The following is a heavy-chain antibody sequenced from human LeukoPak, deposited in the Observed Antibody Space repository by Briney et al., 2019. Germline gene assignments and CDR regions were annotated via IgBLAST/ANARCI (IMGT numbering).Heavy chain of an antibody. Sequence: GGSPRLSCAASGFTFKTYWMTWVRQTPEKGLEWVASIKGDGSEEYYVDSVKGRFSISRDNAQDSLYLQMNSLRAEDTAVYYCGRLGTTSRYRQIDYWGQGTLVTVSS. D-gene: IGHD1-1*01. CDR2: IKGDGSEE. J-gene: IGHJ4*02. CDR1: GFTFKTYW. V-gene: IGHV3-7*01. CDR3: GRLGTTSRYRQIDY.